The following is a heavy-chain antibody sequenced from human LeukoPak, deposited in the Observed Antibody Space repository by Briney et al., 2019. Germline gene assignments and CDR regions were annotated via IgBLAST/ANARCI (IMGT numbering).Heavy chain of an antibody. D-gene: IGHD2-2*01. V-gene: IGHV6-1*01. CDR3: TRGLNSAFDY. CDR1: GDSVSSNGVA. CDR2: TYYGSKWSN. Sequence: SQTLSLTCVISGDSVSSNGVAWDWVRQSPSRGLEWLGRTYYGSKWSNDYALSVKSRITINPDTSKNQFSLQLNSVTPEDTAVYYCTRGLNSAFDYWGQGTLATVSS. J-gene: IGHJ4*02.